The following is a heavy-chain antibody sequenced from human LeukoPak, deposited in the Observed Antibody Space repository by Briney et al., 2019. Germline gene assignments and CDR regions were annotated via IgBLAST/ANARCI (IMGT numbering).Heavy chain of an antibody. CDR1: GFTFSSYW. CDR3: ARAVGKDIVVVVAATRWPRGPIVDI. D-gene: IGHD2-15*01. J-gene: IGHJ3*02. CDR2: IKQDGSEK. V-gene: IGHV3-7*01. Sequence: GGSLRLSCAASGFTFSSYWMSWVRQAPGKGLEWVANIKQDGSEKYYVDSVKGRFTISRDNAKNSLYLQMNSLRAEDTAVYYCARAVGKDIVVVVAATRWPRGPIVDIWGQGTMVTVSS.